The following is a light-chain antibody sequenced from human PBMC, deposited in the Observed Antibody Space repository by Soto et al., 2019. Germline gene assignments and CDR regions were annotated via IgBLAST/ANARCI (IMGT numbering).Light chain of an antibody. Sequence: QAVVTQSPSASASLGASVKLTCTLSSGHSSYAIAWHQLQPEKGPRYLMKLNSDGSHSKGDGIPDRFSGSSSGAERYLTISSLQSEDEADYYCQTWGTGNVVFGGGTKLTVL. CDR3: QTWGTGNVV. J-gene: IGLJ2*01. CDR2: LNSDGSH. V-gene: IGLV4-69*01. CDR1: SGHSSYA.